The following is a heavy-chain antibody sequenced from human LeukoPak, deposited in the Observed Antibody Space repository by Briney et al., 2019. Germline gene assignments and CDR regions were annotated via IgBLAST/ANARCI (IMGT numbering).Heavy chain of an antibody. Sequence: GESLRISCRGSGYSFTTYWISWVRQTPGKGLEWMGRIDPSDSYTKYNPSFQGHVTISADKSISTAYLQWSSLKASDSAMYYCARRYSSDYYWDDWGQGTLVTVSS. CDR1: GYSFTTYW. CDR2: IDPSDSYT. D-gene: IGHD6-25*01. CDR3: ARRYSSDYYWDD. V-gene: IGHV5-10-1*01. J-gene: IGHJ4*02.